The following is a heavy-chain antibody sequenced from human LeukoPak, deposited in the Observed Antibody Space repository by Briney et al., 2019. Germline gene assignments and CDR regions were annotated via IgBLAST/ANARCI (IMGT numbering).Heavy chain of an antibody. CDR2: INSAGSGT. J-gene: IGHJ4*02. D-gene: IGHD1-26*01. CDR1: GFTFRSHW. V-gene: IGHV3-74*01. CDR3: ANDLVGTGDY. Sequence: GGSLRLSCAASGFTFRSHWMHWVRQVPGKGLEWVSRINSAGSGTTYADAVQGRFTMSRDNAKKTLYLQMSSLRAEDTAVYYCANDLVGTGDYWGRGTLVTVPS.